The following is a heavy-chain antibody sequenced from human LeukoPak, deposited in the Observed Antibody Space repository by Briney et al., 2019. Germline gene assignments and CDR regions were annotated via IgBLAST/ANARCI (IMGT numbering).Heavy chain of an antibody. V-gene: IGHV4-39*01. CDR1: GGSISSSTHY. J-gene: IGHJ3*02. Sequence: PSETLSITCTVSGGSISSSTHYWGWIRQPPGKGLEWMGSIHYSGSTYYNPSLKSRVTISVDMSKNQFSLRLSSVTAADTAVYYCARSYCSSSCYAVGAFDIWGRGTVVTVSS. CDR3: ARSYCSSSCYAVGAFDI. CDR2: IHYSGST. D-gene: IGHD2-2*01.